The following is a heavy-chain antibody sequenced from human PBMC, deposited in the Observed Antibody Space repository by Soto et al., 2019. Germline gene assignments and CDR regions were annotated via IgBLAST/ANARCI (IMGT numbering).Heavy chain of an antibody. CDR2: IIPLFGTT. Sequence: QVQLVQSGAEVKKPGSSVKVSCKVSGGPFSSYTLSWVRQAPGQGPEWMGEIIPLFGTTNYVQGFQGRLTIAADVSTNTAYMELSSLRSEDTALYYCVRDSIVASGFDSWGQGTLVTVSP. V-gene: IGHV1-69*12. J-gene: IGHJ4*02. CDR3: VRDSIVASGFDS. D-gene: IGHD6-13*01. CDR1: GGPFSSYT.